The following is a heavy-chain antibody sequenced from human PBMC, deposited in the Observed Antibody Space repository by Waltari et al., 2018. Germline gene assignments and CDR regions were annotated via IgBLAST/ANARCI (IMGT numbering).Heavy chain of an antibody. Sequence: QVQLMGSGGGVVQPGRSLRLSGAASGFNFGAFAMHWVRQAPGKGLDWVAVISFDGTNGYYEDSVKGRFTISRDNSMRTVYLQMNSLRPEDTAVYYCAKNFGVGAPEATLDFWGPGTMVTVSS. CDR3: AKNFGVGAPEATLDF. CDR2: ISFDGTNG. V-gene: IGHV3-30-3*02. J-gene: IGHJ3*01. CDR1: GFNFGAFA. D-gene: IGHD3-3*01.